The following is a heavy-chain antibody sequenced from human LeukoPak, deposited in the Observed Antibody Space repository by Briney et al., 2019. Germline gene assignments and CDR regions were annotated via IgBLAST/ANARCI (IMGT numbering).Heavy chain of an antibody. Sequence: ASVKVSCKASGGTFSSYAISWVRQAPGQGLEWMGGIIPIFGTANYAQKFQGRVTITADESTSTAYMELSSLRSEDTAVYYCARHYGSGSYGYYFDYWGQGTLVTVSS. CDR1: GGTFSSYA. CDR3: ARHYGSGSYGYYFDY. J-gene: IGHJ4*02. D-gene: IGHD3-10*01. CDR2: IIPIFGTA. V-gene: IGHV1-69*13.